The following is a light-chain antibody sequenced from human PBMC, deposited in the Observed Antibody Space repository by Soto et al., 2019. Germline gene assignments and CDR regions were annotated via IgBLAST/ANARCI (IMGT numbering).Light chain of an antibody. V-gene: IGKV3D-15*01. Sequence: EILMTQSPATLSVSPGETASLSCRASQSAGNFLAWYQQKTGQAPRLLIYYISTRATGIPARFSGSGSGTEFTLTINRLQSEDSAVYYCQQHNQWPITFGQGTRLEIK. J-gene: IGKJ5*01. CDR2: YIS. CDR1: QSAGNF. CDR3: QQHNQWPIT.